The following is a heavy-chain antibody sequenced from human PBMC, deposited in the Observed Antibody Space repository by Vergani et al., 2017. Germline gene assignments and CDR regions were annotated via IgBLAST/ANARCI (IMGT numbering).Heavy chain of an antibody. CDR3: TRHGRSGWADYFQH. CDR1: GVSIGSNSYY. D-gene: IGHD6-19*01. V-gene: IGHV4-39*01. Sequence: QLQLQESGPGLVTPSETLSLTCTVSGVSIGSNSYYWGWIRQPPGKGLEWMGTIYYTGTTYHNEAHKSRLTISVDTSKNQFSLNLTSVTAADTAVYYCTRHGRSGWADYFQHWGQGTLVTASS. CDR2: IYYTGTT. J-gene: IGHJ1*01.